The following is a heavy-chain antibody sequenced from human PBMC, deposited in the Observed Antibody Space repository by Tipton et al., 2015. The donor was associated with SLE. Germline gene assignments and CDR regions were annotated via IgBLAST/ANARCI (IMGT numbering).Heavy chain of an antibody. V-gene: IGHV4-30-2*01. D-gene: IGHD6-13*01. CDR3: ARDHGSSWSYFDY. J-gene: IGHJ4*02. CDR2: IYHSGST. CDR1: GGSISSGGYS. Sequence: TPSLTCAVSGGSISSGGYSWSWIRQPPGKGLEWIGYIYHSGSTYYNPSLKSRVTISVDRSKNQFSLKLSSVTAADTAVYYCARDHGSSWSYFDYWGQGTLVTVSS.